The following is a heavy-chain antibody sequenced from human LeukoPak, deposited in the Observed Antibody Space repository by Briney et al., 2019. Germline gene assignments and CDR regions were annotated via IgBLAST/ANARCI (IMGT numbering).Heavy chain of an antibody. V-gene: IGHV3-30-3*01. J-gene: IGHJ4*02. CDR2: ISYDGNNK. CDR3: ARVPGGGVIIAYYFDY. CDR1: GFTFSSYW. D-gene: IGHD3-3*01. Sequence: GGSLRLSCAASGFTFSSYWMHWVRQTPGKGLEWVAGISYDGNNKEYADSVKGRFTISRDNSMNTVYLQMNSLRVEDTAVYYCARVPGGGVIIAYYFDYWGQGTLVTVSS.